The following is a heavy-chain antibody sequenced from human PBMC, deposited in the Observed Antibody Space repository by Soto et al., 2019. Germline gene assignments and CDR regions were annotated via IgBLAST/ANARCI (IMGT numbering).Heavy chain of an antibody. D-gene: IGHD3-10*01. V-gene: IGHV3-30-3*01. CDR2: ISYDGSNK. Sequence: QVQLVESGGGVVQPGRSLRLSCAASGFTFSSYAMHWVRQAPGKGLEWVAVISYDGSNKYYADSVKGRFTISRDNSKNTLYLQMNSLRAVDTAVYYCARDYYGSGSYYNDPSYDYWGQGTLVTVSS. J-gene: IGHJ4*02. CDR3: ARDYYGSGSYYNDPSYDY. CDR1: GFTFSSYA.